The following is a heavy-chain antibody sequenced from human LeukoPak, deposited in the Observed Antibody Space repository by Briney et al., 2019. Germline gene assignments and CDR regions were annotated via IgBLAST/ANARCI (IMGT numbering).Heavy chain of an antibody. D-gene: IGHD5-24*01. CDR1: GFTVSSKY. CDR2: IYSGGST. V-gene: IGHV3-66*01. CDR3: ARESSGWLQLFDY. Sequence: QPGGSLRLSCAASGFTVSSKYMSWVRQAPGKGLEWVSVIYSGGSTYYADSVKGRFTISRDNSKNTVYLQMNSLRAEDTAVYYCARESSGWLQLFDYWGQGTLVTVSS. J-gene: IGHJ4*02.